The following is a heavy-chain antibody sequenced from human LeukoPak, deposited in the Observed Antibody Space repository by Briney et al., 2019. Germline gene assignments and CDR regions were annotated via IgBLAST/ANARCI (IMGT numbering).Heavy chain of an antibody. J-gene: IGHJ6*03. Sequence: SVKVSCKASGGTISSYAISWVRQAPGQGLEWMGGIIPIFGTANYAQKFQGRVTITTDESTSTAYMELSSLRSEDTAVYYCARVHRSALTTVITPWYYYMDVWGKGTTVTVSS. CDR3: ARVHRSALTTVITPWYYYMDV. CDR2: IIPIFGTA. CDR1: GGTISSYA. V-gene: IGHV1-69*05. D-gene: IGHD4-17*01.